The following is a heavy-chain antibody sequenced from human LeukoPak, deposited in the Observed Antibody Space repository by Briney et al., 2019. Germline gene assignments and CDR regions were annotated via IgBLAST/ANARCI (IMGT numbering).Heavy chain of an antibody. CDR3: AREIPQQLVAMDV. V-gene: IGHV3-7*04. D-gene: IGHD6-13*01. CDR2: IKEDGTGK. J-gene: IGHJ6*02. Sequence: GGSLRLSCAASGFTFRTYWMSWVRQAPGKGLEWLANIKEDGTGKNHVDSVKGRFTISRDNAKNSLYLQMNGLRAEDTAVYYCAREIPQQLVAMDVWGQGTTVTVSS. CDR1: GFTFRTYW.